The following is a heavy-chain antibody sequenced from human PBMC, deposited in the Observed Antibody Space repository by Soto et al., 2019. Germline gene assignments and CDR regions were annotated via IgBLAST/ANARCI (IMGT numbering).Heavy chain of an antibody. D-gene: IGHD6-19*01. CDR2: IKQDGSEK. CDR1: GFTFSSYW. Sequence: EVPLVESGGGLVQPGGSLRLSCAASGFTFSSYWMSWVRQAPGKGLEWVANIKQDGSEKYYVDSVKGRFTISRDNAKNSLYLQMNSLRAEDTAVYYCARDDRLGIAVANAFDIWGQGTMVTVSS. CDR3: ARDDRLGIAVANAFDI. J-gene: IGHJ3*02. V-gene: IGHV3-7*01.